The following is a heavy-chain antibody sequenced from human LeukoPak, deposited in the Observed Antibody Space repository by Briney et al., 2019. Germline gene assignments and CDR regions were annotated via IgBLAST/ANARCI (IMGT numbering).Heavy chain of an antibody. D-gene: IGHD3-16*01. CDR1: GGSISSYY. V-gene: IGHV4-59*08. Sequence: SETLSLTCTVSGGSISSYYWSWIRQPPGKGLEWIGYIYYSGSTNYNPSLKSRVTISVDTSKNQFSLKLSSVTAADTAVYYCARLGVGVMRRVKNWFDPWGQGTLVTVS. CDR3: ARLGVGVMRRVKNWFDP. CDR2: IYYSGST. J-gene: IGHJ5*02.